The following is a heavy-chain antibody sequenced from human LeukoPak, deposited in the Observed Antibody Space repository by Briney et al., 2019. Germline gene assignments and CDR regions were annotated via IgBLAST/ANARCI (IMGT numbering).Heavy chain of an antibody. Sequence: PGGSLSLSCAASGFTFSSYAMSWVRQGPGKGLEWVSAICVSGNTYHADSVKGRFTISGDSSKNALYLQMSSRTDEDAAVYYSAKAPVTSCSGAYCYPFDYWGQGTLVTV. CDR2: ICVSGNT. D-gene: IGHD2-15*01. CDR1: GFTFSSYA. J-gene: IGHJ4*02. V-gene: IGHV3-23*01. CDR3: AKAPVTSCSGAYCYPFDY.